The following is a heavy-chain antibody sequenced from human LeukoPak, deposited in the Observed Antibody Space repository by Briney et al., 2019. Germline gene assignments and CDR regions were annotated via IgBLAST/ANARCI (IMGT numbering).Heavy chain of an antibody. Sequence: SETLSLTCTVSGYSISSGYFWGWIRQPPGKGLECIGTIYHSGSTYYNPSLKSRVTISVDTSKNQFSLKLNSVTAADTAVYYCARNFHPGNWDYWGQGTLVTVSS. CDR2: IYHSGST. V-gene: IGHV4-38-2*02. D-gene: IGHD1-14*01. J-gene: IGHJ4*02. CDR3: ARNFHPGNWDY. CDR1: GYSISSGYF.